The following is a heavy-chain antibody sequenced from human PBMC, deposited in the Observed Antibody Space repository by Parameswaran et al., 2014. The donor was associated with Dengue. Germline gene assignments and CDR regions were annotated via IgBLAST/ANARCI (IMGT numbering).Heavy chain of an antibody. CDR2: INHSGST. V-gene: IGHV4-34*01. D-gene: IGHD3-3*01. Sequence: VRQMPGKGLEWIGEINHSGSTNYNPSLKSRVTISVDTSKNQFSLKLSSVTAADTAVYYCARAGGLRFLEWLPQHWFDPWGQGTLVTVSS. CDR3: ARAGGLRFLEWLPQHWFDP. J-gene: IGHJ5*02.